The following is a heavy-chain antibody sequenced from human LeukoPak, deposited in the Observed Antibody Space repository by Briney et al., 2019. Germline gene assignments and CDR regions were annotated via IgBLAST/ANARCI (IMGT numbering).Heavy chain of an antibody. D-gene: IGHD5-18*01. J-gene: IGHJ4*02. V-gene: IGHV3-48*01. CDR1: GFTFSKYS. CDR3: ARRGDSPMVGDY. Sequence: GGSLRLSCTVSGFTFSKYSMNWVRQAPGKRLEWVSHISTSSSTIYYADSVKGRFTISRDNAKNSLYLQMNSLRAEDTAVYYCARRGDSPMVGDYWGQGTLVTVSS. CDR2: ISTSSSTI.